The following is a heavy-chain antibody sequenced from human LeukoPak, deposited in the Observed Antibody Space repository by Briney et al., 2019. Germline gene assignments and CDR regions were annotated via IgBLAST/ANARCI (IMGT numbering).Heavy chain of an antibody. D-gene: IGHD5-12*01. J-gene: IGHJ5*02. V-gene: IGHV1-69*13. CDR1: GGTFISYA. CDR2: IIPIFGTA. Sequence: SVKVSCKASGGTFISYAISWVRQAPGQGLEWMGGIIPIFGTANYAQKFQGRVTITADESTSTAYMELSSLRSEDTAVYYCGRWLPQGGWFDPWGQGTLVIVSS. CDR3: GRWLPQGGWFDP.